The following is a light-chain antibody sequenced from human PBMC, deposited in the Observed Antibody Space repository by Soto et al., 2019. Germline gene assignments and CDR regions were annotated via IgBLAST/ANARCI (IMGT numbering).Light chain of an antibody. CDR1: SSNIGSNY. Sequence: QSVLTQPPSVSAAPGQKVTISCSGSSSNIGSNYVSWYQHLPGTAPKLLIYDNNKRPSGIPDRLSGSQSGTSSTLGITGLQTGDEADYYCGTWDSSLSAVFGGGTKLTVL. CDR3: GTWDSSLSAV. CDR2: DNN. V-gene: IGLV1-51*01. J-gene: IGLJ2*01.